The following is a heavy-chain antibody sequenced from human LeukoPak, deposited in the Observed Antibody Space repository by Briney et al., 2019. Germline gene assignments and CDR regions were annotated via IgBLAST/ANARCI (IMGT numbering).Heavy chain of an antibody. CDR3: ARDMEQWLVQDWYFDL. J-gene: IGHJ2*01. Sequence: PGRSLRLSCAASGFTFSSYGMHWVRQAPGKGLEWVAVIENDGRNKYYADSVNGRFIISRDNSKNTLYLQMNILRAEDTAVYYCARDMEQWLVQDWYFDLWGRGTLVTVSS. CDR2: IENDGRNK. D-gene: IGHD6-19*01. V-gene: IGHV3-33*01. CDR1: GFTFSSYG.